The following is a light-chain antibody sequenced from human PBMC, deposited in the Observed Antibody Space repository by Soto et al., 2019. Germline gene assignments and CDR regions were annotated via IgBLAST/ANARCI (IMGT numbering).Light chain of an antibody. CDR2: GAS. CDR1: QRVSSN. CDR3: QQRQSWPRT. J-gene: IGKJ1*01. Sequence: EIVMTQSPATLSVAPGERATLSCRASQRVSSNLAWYQQKPGQAPRLLIYGASTRATGIPARFSGSGSGTEFTLTISSLQSEDFAVYYCQQRQSWPRTFGQGTKVDIK. V-gene: IGKV3-15*01.